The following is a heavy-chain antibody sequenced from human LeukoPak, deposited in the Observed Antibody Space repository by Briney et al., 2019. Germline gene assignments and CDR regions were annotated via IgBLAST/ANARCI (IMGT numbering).Heavy chain of an antibody. CDR2: INPNSGDT. CDR3: ARRFYYAMDV. CDR1: GYSFTGYF. D-gene: IGHD3-16*01. V-gene: IGHV1-2*02. Sequence: ASVKVSCKASGYSFTGYFMQWVRQAPGQALEWMGWINPNSGDTNYAQKLQGRVTMTRDTSISTAYMELSRLRSDDAAVYYCARRFYYAMDVWGQGTTVTVSS. J-gene: IGHJ6*02.